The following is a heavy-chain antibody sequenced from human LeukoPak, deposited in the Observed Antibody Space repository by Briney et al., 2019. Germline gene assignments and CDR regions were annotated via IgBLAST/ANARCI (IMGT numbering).Heavy chain of an antibody. D-gene: IGHD2-15*01. CDR2: IYTSGST. CDR3: ARIAMVAATQWFDP. V-gene: IGHV4-61*02. J-gene: IGHJ5*02. Sequence: SQTLSLTCTVSGGSISSGSYYWSWIRQPAGKGLEWIGRIYTSGSTNYNPSLKSRVTISVDTSKNQFSLKLSSVTAADTAVYYCARIAMVAATQWFDPWGQGTLVTVSS. CDR1: GGSISSGSYY.